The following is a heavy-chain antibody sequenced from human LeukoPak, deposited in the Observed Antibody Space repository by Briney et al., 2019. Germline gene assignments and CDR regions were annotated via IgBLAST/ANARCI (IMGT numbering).Heavy chain of an antibody. J-gene: IGHJ5*02. CDR1: GGSISSSSYY. CDR3: ARGGSKGATPFDP. CDR2: IYYSGSS. D-gene: IGHD1-26*01. Sequence: SETLSLTCTVSGGSISSSSYYWGWIRQPPGKGLEWIGSIYYSGSSYYNPSLKSRVTISVHTSKNQFSLKLSSVTAADTAVYYCARGGSKGATPFDPWGQGTLVTVSS. V-gene: IGHV4-39*01.